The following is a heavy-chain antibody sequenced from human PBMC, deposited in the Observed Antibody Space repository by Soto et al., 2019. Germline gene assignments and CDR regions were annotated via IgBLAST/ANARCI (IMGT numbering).Heavy chain of an antibody. Sequence: QVQLQESGPGLVKPSETLSLTCTVSGGSISSYYWSWIRQPPGKGLEWIGYIYYSGSTNYNPSLKSRVTISVDTSKNQFSLKLSSVTAADTAVYYCANYDSSGYYYFGAFDIWGQGTMVTVSS. D-gene: IGHD3-22*01. CDR3: ANYDSSGYYYFGAFDI. V-gene: IGHV4-59*08. J-gene: IGHJ3*02. CDR2: IYYSGST. CDR1: GGSISSYY.